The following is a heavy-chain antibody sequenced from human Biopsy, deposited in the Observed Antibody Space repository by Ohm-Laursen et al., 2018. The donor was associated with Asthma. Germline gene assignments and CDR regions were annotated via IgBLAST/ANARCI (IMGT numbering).Heavy chain of an antibody. Sequence: GSLRLSCAAFGFSFSDYYMMWIRQAPGKGLEWVAYISSRGSNLYYADSVKGRFTISRDNPKKSVYLQLDSLRVEDTAVYYCERGYSTSWYFGYWGQGTVVTVSS. CDR1: GFSFSDYY. V-gene: IGHV3-11*01. CDR2: ISSRGSNL. J-gene: IGHJ4*02. D-gene: IGHD6-13*01. CDR3: ERGYSTSWYFGY.